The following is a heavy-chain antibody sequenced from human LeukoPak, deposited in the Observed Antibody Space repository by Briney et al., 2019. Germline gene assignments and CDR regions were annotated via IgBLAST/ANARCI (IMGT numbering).Heavy chain of an antibody. Sequence: ASVKVSCKASGYTFTAYYMHWVRQAPGEGLEWMGWINPNSGGTNYAQKFQGRVTMTRDTSISTAYMELSRLRSDDTAVYYCARDYYDSSGFGAFDIWGQGTMVTVSS. CDR2: INPNSGGT. V-gene: IGHV1-2*02. D-gene: IGHD3-22*01. CDR1: GYTFTAYY. CDR3: ARDYYDSSGFGAFDI. J-gene: IGHJ3*02.